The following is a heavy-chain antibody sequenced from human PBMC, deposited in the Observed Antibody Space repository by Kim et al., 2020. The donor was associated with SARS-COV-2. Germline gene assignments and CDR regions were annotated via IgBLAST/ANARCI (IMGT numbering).Heavy chain of an antibody. CDR1: GGTFSSYA. D-gene: IGHD3-10*01. CDR2: IIPIFGTA. CDR3: ARGGGSGSYYTYYYYGMDV. Sequence: SVKVSCKASGGTFSSYAISWVRQAPGQGLEWMGGIIPIFGTANYAQKFQGRVTITADKSTSTAYMELSSLRSEDTAVYYCARGGGSGSYYTYYYYGMDVWGQGTTVTVPS. J-gene: IGHJ6*02. V-gene: IGHV1-69*06.